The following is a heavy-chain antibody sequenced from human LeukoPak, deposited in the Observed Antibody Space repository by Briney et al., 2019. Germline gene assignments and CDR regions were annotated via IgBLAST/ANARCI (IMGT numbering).Heavy chain of an antibody. CDR3: AREGSGYTYGRGSYFDY. CDR2: INPNSGDT. D-gene: IGHD5-18*01. Sequence: ASVKVSCKASGYTLTVYYIHWVRQAPGQGLEWMGRINPNSGDTNFAQKFQGRVTMTRDTSVSTAYMDLSGLRPDDTAVYYCAREGSGYTYGRGSYFDYWGHGILVTVSS. J-gene: IGHJ4*01. CDR1: GYTLTVYY. V-gene: IGHV1-2*06.